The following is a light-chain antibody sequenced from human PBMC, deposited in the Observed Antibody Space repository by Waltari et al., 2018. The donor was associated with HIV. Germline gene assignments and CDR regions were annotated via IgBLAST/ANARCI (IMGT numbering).Light chain of an antibody. J-gene: IGLJ2*01. CDR1: ASNIGGNT. CDR2: NND. CDR3: QSYDSSRV. V-gene: IGLV1-44*01. Sequence: QSVVTQPPSASGTPGQRVTMSCSGSASNIGGNTVNWYQHLPQTAPKLLIYNNDARPSGVPDRFSGSKSGTSASLAITGLQAEDEADYYCQSYDSSRVFGGGTKLTVL.